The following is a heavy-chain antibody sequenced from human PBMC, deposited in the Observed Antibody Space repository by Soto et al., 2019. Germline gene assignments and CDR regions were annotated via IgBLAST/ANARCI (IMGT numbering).Heavy chain of an antibody. CDR3: ARELPRYDYVWGSYRYRGLDY. CDR2: IWYDGSNK. CDR1: GFTFSSYG. D-gene: IGHD3-16*02. J-gene: IGHJ4*02. Sequence: QVQLVESGGGVVQPGRSLRLSCAASGFTFSSYGMHWVRQAPGKGLEWVAVIWYDGSNKYYADSVKGRFTISRDNSKNTLYLQMNRLRAEDMAVYYCARELPRYDYVWGSYRYRGLDYWGQGTLVTVSS. V-gene: IGHV3-33*01.